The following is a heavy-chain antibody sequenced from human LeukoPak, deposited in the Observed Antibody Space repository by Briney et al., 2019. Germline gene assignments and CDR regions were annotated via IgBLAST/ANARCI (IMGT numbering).Heavy chain of an antibody. CDR2: IKQDGSEK. CDR1: GFTFSSYW. Sequence: PGGSLRLSCAASGFTFSSYWMSWVRQAPGKGLEWVANIKQDGSEKYYVDSVKGRFTISRDNAKNSLYLQMNSLRAEDTAVYYCARDRGAGFYGMDVWGQGTTVTVSS. CDR3: ARDRGAGFYGMDV. J-gene: IGHJ6*02. V-gene: IGHV3-7*01. D-gene: IGHD3-10*01.